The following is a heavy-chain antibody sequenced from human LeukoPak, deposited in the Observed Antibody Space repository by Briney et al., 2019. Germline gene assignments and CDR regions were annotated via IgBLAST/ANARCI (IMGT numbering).Heavy chain of an antibody. V-gene: IGHV3-23*01. CDR3: AKESDDILTGYLQTNWFDP. CDR2: ISGSGDST. Sequence: GGSLRLSCAASGFTFTSYAMSWVRQAPGKGLEWVSAISGSGDSTYYADSVKGRFTISRDNSKNTLCLQMNSLRAEDTAVYYCAKESDDILTGYLQTNWFDPWGQGTLVTVSS. D-gene: IGHD3-9*01. CDR1: GFTFTSYA. J-gene: IGHJ5*02.